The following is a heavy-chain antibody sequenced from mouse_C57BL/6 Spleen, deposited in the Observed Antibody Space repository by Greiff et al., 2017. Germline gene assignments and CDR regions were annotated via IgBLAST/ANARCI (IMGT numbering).Heavy chain of an antibody. V-gene: IGHV1-54*01. CDR3: ARSYYSNYEDYAMDY. Sequence: QVQLQQSGAELVRPGTSVKVSCKASGYAFPNYLIEWVKQRPGQGLEWIGVVNPGSGGTNNNEKLKGKATLTAAKSSSTASMQLSSLTSEDSAVYFCARSYYSNYEDYAMDYWGQGTSVTVSS. CDR2: VNPGSGGT. J-gene: IGHJ4*01. CDR1: GYAFPNYL. D-gene: IGHD2-5*01.